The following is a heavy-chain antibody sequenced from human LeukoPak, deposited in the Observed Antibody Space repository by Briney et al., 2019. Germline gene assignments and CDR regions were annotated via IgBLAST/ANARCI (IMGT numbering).Heavy chain of an antibody. CDR1: GYSFTSYA. V-gene: IGHV1-3*01. CDR2: INAGNGNT. J-gene: IGHJ4*02. D-gene: IGHD3-10*01. Sequence: ASVMVSCKASGYSFTSYAMHWVRQAPGQRLEWMGWINAGNGNTEYSQKFQGRVTITRDTSASTVYMELSSLRSGDTAVYYCARGNSPLTVRGVRFDYWGQGTLVTVSS. CDR3: ARGNSPLTVRGVRFDY.